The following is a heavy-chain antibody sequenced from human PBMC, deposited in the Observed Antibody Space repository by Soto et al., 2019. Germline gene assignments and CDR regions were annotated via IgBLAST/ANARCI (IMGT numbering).Heavy chain of an antibody. CDR3: ASSYCSGGSCYDYYYGMDV. V-gene: IGHV1-3*05. CDR1: GYTFTSYA. D-gene: IGHD2-15*01. J-gene: IGHJ6*02. CDR2: INAGNGNT. Sequence: QVQLVQSGAEEKKPGASVKVSCKASGYTFTSYAMHWVRQAPGQRLEWMGWINAGNGNTKYSQKFQGRVTITRDTSASTACMELSSLRSEDTAVYYCASSYCSGGSCYDYYYGMDVWGQGTTVTVSS.